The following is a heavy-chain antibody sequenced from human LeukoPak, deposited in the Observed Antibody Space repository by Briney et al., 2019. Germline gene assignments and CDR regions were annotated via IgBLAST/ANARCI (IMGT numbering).Heavy chain of an antibody. D-gene: IGHD3-10*01. V-gene: IGHV3-30*03. CDR1: GFTFSSYG. CDR3: ESRGPIDY. CDR2: ISYDGSNK. Sequence: GGSLRLSCAASGFTFSSYGMHWVRQAPGKGLEWVAVISYDGSNKYYADSVKGRFTISRDNSKNTLYLQMNSLRAEDTAVYYCESRGPIDYWGQGTLVTVSS. J-gene: IGHJ4*02.